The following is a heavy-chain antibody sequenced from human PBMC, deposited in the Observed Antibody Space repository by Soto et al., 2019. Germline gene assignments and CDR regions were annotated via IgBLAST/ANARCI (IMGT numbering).Heavy chain of an antibody. CDR3: ARLRGYCSSTSCPYYYYGMGV. J-gene: IGHJ6*02. D-gene: IGHD2-2*01. Sequence: GESLKISCKGSGYSFTSYWIGWVRQMPGKGLEWMGIIYPGDSDTRYSPSFQAQVTISADKSISTAYLQWSSLKASDTAMYYCARLRGYCSSTSCPYYYYGMGVWGQGTTVTVSS. CDR2: IYPGDSDT. CDR1: GYSFTSYW. V-gene: IGHV5-51*01.